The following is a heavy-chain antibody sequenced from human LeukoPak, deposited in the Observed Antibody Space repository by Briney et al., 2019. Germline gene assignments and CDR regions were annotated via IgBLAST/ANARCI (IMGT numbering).Heavy chain of an antibody. D-gene: IGHD4-11*01. Sequence: GGSLRLSCAASGFTFSSYGMHWVRQAPGKGLEWVAFIRYDGSNKYYADSVKGRFTISRDNSKNTLYLQMNSLRAEDTAVYYCVRASTRVTYYFDYWGREPWSPSPQ. CDR1: GFTFSSYG. CDR3: VRASTRVTYYFDY. CDR2: IRYDGSNK. J-gene: IGHJ4*02. V-gene: IGHV3-30*02.